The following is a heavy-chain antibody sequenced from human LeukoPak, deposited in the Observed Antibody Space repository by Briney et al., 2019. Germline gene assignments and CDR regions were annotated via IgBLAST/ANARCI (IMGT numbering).Heavy chain of an antibody. CDR1: GYTFTGYY. J-gene: IGHJ4*02. CDR3: ARDILYGASDY. CDR2: INPNSGGT. D-gene: IGHD4/OR15-4a*01. V-gene: IGHV1-2*02. Sequence: ASVKVSCTASGYTFTGYYMHWVRQAPGQGLEWMGWINPNSGGTNYAQKFQGRVTMTRDTSISTAYMELNRLRSDDTAVYYCARDILYGASDYWGQGTLVTVSS.